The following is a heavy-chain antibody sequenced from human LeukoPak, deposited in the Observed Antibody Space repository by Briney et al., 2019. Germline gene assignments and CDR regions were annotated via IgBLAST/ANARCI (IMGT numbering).Heavy chain of an antibody. CDR2: ITTGDGNT. V-gene: IGHV3-23*01. D-gene: IGHD7-27*01. CDR1: GFTFSSYT. Sequence: GGSLRLSCTASGFTFSSYTMTRVRQAPGKGLKWVSTITTGDGNTYYADSVKGRFTVSRDDSKNTLYLQMNSLRAEDTAVYYCAKDGGLWVSAHWGDSWGRGTLVTVPS. CDR3: AKDGGLWVSAHWGDS. J-gene: IGHJ4*02.